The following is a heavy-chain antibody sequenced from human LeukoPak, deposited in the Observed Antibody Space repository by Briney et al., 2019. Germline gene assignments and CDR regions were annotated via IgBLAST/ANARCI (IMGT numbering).Heavy chain of an antibody. CDR2: IYSVGGST. J-gene: IGHJ4*02. D-gene: IGHD3-22*01. CDR3: AKMSASMDYYDSSGYYYFDY. Sequence: GGSLRLSCAASGFTVSSSYMSWVRQAPGKGLEWVSAIYSVGGSTFYADSVKGRFTISRDTSKNTLYLQMNSLTADDTAVYYCAKMSASMDYYDSSGYYYFDYWGQGTLVTVSS. V-gene: IGHV3-53*01. CDR1: GFTVSSSY.